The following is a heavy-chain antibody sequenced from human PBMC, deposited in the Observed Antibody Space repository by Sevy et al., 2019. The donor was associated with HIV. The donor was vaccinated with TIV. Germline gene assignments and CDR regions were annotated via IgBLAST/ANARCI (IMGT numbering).Heavy chain of an antibody. J-gene: IGHJ4*02. Sequence: ASVKVSCRTSGYTFTTYDINWVRQATGQGLEWMGWMNPSRGNTGSAQKFQGRLTMTRDTSTSTAYMELSSLESQDTAVYYCAQRRGFGELLGLGYWGQGTLVTVSS. CDR2: MNPSRGNT. V-gene: IGHV1-8*01. CDR3: AQRRGFGELLGLGY. CDR1: GYTFTTYD. D-gene: IGHD3-10*01.